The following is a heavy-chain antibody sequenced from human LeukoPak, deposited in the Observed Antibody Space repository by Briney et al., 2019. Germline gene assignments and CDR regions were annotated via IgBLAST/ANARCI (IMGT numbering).Heavy chain of an antibody. V-gene: IGHV5-51*01. CDR2: INPVNSDT. CDR3: ARNTLLVGCISTRCPFGSWFDP. Sequence: GESLKISCKGSGYIFTDSWIAWVRQMPGKGLEWMGIINPVNSDTVYSPSFQGQVTMSVDKSISTAYLQWSSLEASDTAIYYCARNTLLVGCISTRCPFGSWFDPWGQGTLVTVSS. CDR1: GYIFTDSW. D-gene: IGHD2-2*01. J-gene: IGHJ5*02.